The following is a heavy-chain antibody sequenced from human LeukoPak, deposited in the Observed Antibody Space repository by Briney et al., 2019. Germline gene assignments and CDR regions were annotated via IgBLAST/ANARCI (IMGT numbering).Heavy chain of an antibody. Sequence: ESPKISCKGSGYTFTNYWIAWVRQMPGKGLEWMGIIYPDDSHPRYSPSFQGQVTISADKSISTAYLQWSSLKASDTAMYYCATTLNGNTFWGSWGQGTLVTVSS. CDR2: IYPDDSHP. CDR3: ATTLNGNTFWGS. CDR1: GYTFTNYW. D-gene: IGHD1-7*01. J-gene: IGHJ4*02. V-gene: IGHV5-51*01.